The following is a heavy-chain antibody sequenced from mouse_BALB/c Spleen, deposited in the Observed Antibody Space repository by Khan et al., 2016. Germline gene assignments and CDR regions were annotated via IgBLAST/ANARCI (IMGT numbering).Heavy chain of an antibody. CDR2: ISYSGSS. CDR3: ARSDYGDKGAMDY. J-gene: IGHJ4*01. D-gene: IGHD1-1*01. CDR1: GYSITSDYA. Sequence: QLEESGPGLVKPSQSLSLTCTVTGYSITSDYAWNWIRQFPGNRLEWMGYISYSGSSSYNPSPKSRISITRDTSKNQFFLQLNSVTSEDTATYCCARSDYGDKGAMDYWGQGPSVTVSS. V-gene: IGHV3-2*02.